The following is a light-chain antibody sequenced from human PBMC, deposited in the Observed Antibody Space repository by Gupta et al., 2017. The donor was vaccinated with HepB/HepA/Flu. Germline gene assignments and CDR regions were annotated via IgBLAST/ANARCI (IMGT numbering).Light chain of an antibody. CDR3: SSYTSSSRV. J-gene: IGLJ3*02. CDR2: DVS. CDR1: RSDFGGYNY. Sequence: QSALTQPASVSGSPGQSITISCTGTRSDFGGYNYVSWYQQHPGKAPKLMIYDVSNRPSGVSNRFSGSKSGNTASQTISGLQAEDEADYYGSSYTSSSRVFGGGTKLTVL. V-gene: IGLV2-14*03.